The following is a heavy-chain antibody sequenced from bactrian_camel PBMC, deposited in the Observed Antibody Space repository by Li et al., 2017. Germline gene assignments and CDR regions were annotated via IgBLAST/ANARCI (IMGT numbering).Heavy chain of an antibody. CDR2: IDSRGTT. CDR1: RNIGSPCA. CDR3: AAVAEGRTVEGGVSLWTLFESGY. V-gene: IGHV3S53*01. Sequence: QVQLVESGGGSVEAGGSLKLSCKVSRNIGSPCAMGWYRQAPGKEREGVARIDSRGTTEYVDSVKSRFTVFKGNVGKTLYLQMNSLRPEDTAMYYCAAVAEGRTVEGGVSLWTLFESGYWGQGTQVTVS. J-gene: IGHJ4*01. D-gene: IGHD3*01.